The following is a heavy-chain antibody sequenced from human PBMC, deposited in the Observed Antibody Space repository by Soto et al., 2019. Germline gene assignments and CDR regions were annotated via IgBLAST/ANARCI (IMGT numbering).Heavy chain of an antibody. CDR2: IYSGGST. CDR1: GFTVSSNY. J-gene: IGHJ3*02. CDR3: ARDSPLTSARAFDI. V-gene: IGHV3-53*01. Sequence: EVQLVESGGGLIQAGGSLRLSCAASGFTVSSNYMSWVRQAPGKGLEWVSVIYSGGSTYYADSVKGRFTISRDSSMNTVYLQINSLGAEDTAVYYCARDSPLTSARAFDIWGQGTVVTVSS.